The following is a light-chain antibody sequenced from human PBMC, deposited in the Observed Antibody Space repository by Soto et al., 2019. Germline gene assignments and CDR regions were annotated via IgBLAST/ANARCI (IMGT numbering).Light chain of an antibody. V-gene: IGKV3-20*01. CDR2: GAS. CDR1: QSVSSTF. J-gene: IGKJ1*01. CDR3: QQYDSPWT. Sequence: SAGTVSLYPGERATLSCRASQSVSSTFLAWYQQKPGQAPRLLIYGASTRAAGIPDRFTGSGSGTDFTLTISRLEPDDIGVCYCQQYDSPWTFGQGTNVDI.